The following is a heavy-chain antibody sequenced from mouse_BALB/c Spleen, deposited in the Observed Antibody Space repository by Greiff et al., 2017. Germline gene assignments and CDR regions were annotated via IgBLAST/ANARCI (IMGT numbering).Heavy chain of an antibody. Sequence: QVQLQQSGAELVRPGVSVKISCKGSGYTFTDYAMHWVKQSHAKSLEWIGVISTYYGDASYNQKFKGKATMTVDKSSSTAYMQLSSLTSEDSAVYYCRSWDYAMDYWGQGTSVTVSS. J-gene: IGHJ4*01. D-gene: IGHD4-1*01. CDR1: GYTFTDYA. CDR3: RSWDYAMDY. CDR2: ISTYYGDA. V-gene: IGHV1S137*01.